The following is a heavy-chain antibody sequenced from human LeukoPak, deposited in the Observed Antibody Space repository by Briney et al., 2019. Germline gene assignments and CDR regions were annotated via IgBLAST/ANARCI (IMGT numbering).Heavy chain of an antibody. D-gene: IGHD3-10*01. Sequence: SETLSLTCTVSGGSISSYYWSWTRQPPGKGLEWIGYIYYSGSTNYNPSLRSRVTISVDTSKNQFSLKLSSVTAADTAVYYCARFTYYYGSGSNDAFDIWGQGTMVTVSS. CDR1: GGSISSYY. CDR3: ARFTYYYGSGSNDAFDI. CDR2: IYYSGST. J-gene: IGHJ3*02. V-gene: IGHV4-59*01.